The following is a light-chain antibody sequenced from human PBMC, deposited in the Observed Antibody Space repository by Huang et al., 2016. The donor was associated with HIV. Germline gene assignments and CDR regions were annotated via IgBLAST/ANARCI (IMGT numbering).Light chain of an antibody. J-gene: IGKJ2*01. CDR3: QQYNNWPPVT. V-gene: IGKV3-15*01. Sequence: EVVMTQSPATLSVSPGERATLSCRASQNINSNLAWYQQKPGQTPRLLIYGASTRATGIPARFSGSWSGTEFTLTISSLQSEDFAVYYCQQYNNWPPVTFGQGTKLEIK. CDR2: GAS. CDR1: QNINSN.